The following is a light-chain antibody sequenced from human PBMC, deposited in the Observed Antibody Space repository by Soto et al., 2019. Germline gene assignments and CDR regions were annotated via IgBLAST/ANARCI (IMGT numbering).Light chain of an antibody. V-gene: IGKV3-20*01. CDR1: QSVSSNF. CDR2: GAS. J-gene: IGKJ3*01. CDR3: QQNGRSPT. Sequence: EIVLTQSPGTLSLSPGESATLPCRASQSVSSNFLAWYQQKPGQAPRLLIYGASNRAAGIPDRFSGSGSGTDFTLFISRLEPEDCGVYYCQQNGRSPTFGPGTKVDIK.